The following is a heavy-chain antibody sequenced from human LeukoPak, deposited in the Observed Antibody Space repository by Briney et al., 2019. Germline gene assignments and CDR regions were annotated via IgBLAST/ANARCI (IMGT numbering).Heavy chain of an antibody. J-gene: IGHJ3*02. CDR3: ARDSPYSSSWYEGAFDI. CDR1: GGSISSYY. Sequence: SETLPLTCTVSGGSISSYYWSWIRQSPGKGLEWIGYIHYSGSTNYNPSLKSRVTISVDTSKNQFSLKLSSVTAADTAVYYCARDSPYSSSWYEGAFDIWGQGTMVTVSP. V-gene: IGHV4-59*01. CDR2: IHYSGST. D-gene: IGHD6-13*01.